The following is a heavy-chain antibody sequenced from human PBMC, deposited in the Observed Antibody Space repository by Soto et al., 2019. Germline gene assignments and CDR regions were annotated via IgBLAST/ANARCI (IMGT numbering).Heavy chain of an antibody. V-gene: IGHV1-18*01. CDR2: ISAYNGNT. CDR3: ARDSYYYDSSARKGAFDI. CDR1: GYTFTSYG. Sequence: QVQLVQSGAEVKKPGASVKVSCKASGYTFTSYGISWVRQAPGQGLEWMGWISAYNGNTNYARKLQCRVTMTTDTSTSTAYMELRSLRSDDTAVYYCARDSYYYDSSARKGAFDIWGQGTMVTVSS. J-gene: IGHJ3*02. D-gene: IGHD3-22*01.